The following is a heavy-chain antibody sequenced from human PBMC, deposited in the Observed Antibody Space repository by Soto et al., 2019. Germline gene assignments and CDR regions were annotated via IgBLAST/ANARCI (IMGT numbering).Heavy chain of an antibody. V-gene: IGHV3-23*01. CDR3: AKDRQFRSYYESAGHYND. J-gene: IGHJ4*02. CDR1: GFTFRNQD. D-gene: IGHD3-22*01. CDR2: ISGRGGVT. Sequence: EVQLLESGGGLVQPGGSLRLTCVGSGFTFRNQDMRWVRQAPGKGLEWVSGISGRGGVTYYADSVKGRFTISRDKSKNTLYLQMNNLRGNDTAVYYCAKDRQFRSYYESAGHYNDWGQGTLVTVSS.